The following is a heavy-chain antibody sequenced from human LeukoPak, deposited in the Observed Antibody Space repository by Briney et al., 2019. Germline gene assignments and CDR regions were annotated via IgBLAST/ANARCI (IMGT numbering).Heavy chain of an antibody. CDR1: GGSISSSNW. J-gene: IGHJ4*02. CDR3: CCSGY. D-gene: IGHD3-10*02. Sequence: PSETLSLTCAVSGGSISSSNWWSWVRQPPGKGLEWIGEIYHSGSTNYNPSLESRLTISVDTSKKQFSLRLRSVTAADTAAYYCCCSGYWGQGALVTVSS. V-gene: IGHV4-4*02. CDR2: IYHSGST.